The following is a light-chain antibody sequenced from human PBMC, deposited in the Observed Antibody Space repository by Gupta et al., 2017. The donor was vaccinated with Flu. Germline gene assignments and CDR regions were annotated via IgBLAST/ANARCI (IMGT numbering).Light chain of an antibody. Sequence: EIVLTQSPGTLSLSPGERATLSCRASQSVSSNYLAWYQQKPGQAPRLLIYGASTRATGTPDRFSGSGSGTDFTLTISRLEPADFAVYFCQQYGGSPQYTFGQGTNLEIK. V-gene: IGKV3-20*01. CDR3: QQYGGSPQYT. CDR2: GAS. J-gene: IGKJ2*01. CDR1: QSVSSNY.